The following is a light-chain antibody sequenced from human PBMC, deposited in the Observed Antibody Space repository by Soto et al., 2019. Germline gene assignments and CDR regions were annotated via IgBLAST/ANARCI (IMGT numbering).Light chain of an antibody. Sequence: QSALTQPRSVSGSPGQSLTISCTGTSSDVGGYNYVSWYQQHPGKAPKLMIYDVSKRPSGVPDRFSGSKSGNTASLTISGLQAEDEADYYCCSSAGTYTSVFGGGTKLTVL. CDR3: CSSAGTYTSV. CDR2: DVS. V-gene: IGLV2-11*01. CDR1: SSDVGGYNY. J-gene: IGLJ3*02.